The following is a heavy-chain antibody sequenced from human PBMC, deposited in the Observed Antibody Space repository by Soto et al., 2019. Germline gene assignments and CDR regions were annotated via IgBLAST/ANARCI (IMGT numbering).Heavy chain of an antibody. Sequence: SETLSLTCTVSGDSISSGGSYWTWIRQHPGKGLEWIGYTYYIGSPYYNPSLQSRVTISVDTSKNQVSLKLSSVTAADTAVYYCARAGGTVAAINFYGLDVWGQGTTVTVSS. V-gene: IGHV4-31*03. D-gene: IGHD1-26*01. CDR2: TYYIGSP. J-gene: IGHJ6*02. CDR1: GDSISSGGSY. CDR3: ARAGGTVAAINFYGLDV.